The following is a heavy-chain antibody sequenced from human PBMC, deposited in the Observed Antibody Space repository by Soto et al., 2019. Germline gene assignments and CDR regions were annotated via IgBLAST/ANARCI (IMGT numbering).Heavy chain of an antibody. CDR3: ARQRTGNYNDLDLDY. J-gene: IGHJ4*02. D-gene: IGHD1-7*01. CDR2: ISSRGIDV. Sequence: PVGSLRLSCAASGFILRDYYMSWVRQAPGKGLEWVSYISSRGIDVYYADSVKGRFTISRDNAKNSVYLQMNSLRDGDTAVYYCARQRTGNYNDLDLDYWGQGVLVTVS. CDR1: GFILRDYY. V-gene: IGHV3-11*01.